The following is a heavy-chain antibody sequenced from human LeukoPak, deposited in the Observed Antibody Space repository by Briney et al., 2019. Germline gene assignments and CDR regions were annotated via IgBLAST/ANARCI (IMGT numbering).Heavy chain of an antibody. Sequence: GESLKISCEGSGYSFTSYWIGWVRQMPGKGLEWMGIIYPGDSDTRYSPSFQGQVTISADKSISTAYLQWSSLKASDTAMYYCARRGSIAAAAFDIWGQGTMVTVSS. D-gene: IGHD6-13*01. J-gene: IGHJ3*02. CDR3: ARRGSIAAAAFDI. V-gene: IGHV5-51*01. CDR1: GYSFTSYW. CDR2: IYPGDSDT.